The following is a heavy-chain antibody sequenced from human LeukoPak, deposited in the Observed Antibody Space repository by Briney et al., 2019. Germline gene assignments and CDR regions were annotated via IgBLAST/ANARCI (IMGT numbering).Heavy chain of an antibody. CDR1: GFTLRSYG. Sequence: PGGSLRLSCGAPGFTLRSYGMQWVRQAPGKGQEWVAFIRLEGSNKYYADSVKGRFTISRDNSKNTRYLQMNSLRGDDTAVYYCAKPHFDYRGQGTLVTVHS. CDR3: AKPHFDY. J-gene: IGHJ4*01. CDR2: IRLEGSNK. V-gene: IGHV3-30*02.